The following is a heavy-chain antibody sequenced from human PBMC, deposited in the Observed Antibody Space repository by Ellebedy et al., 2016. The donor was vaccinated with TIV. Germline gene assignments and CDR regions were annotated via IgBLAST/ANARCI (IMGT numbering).Heavy chain of an antibody. D-gene: IGHD1-26*01. CDR2: ITSSGGST. V-gene: IGHV3-23*01. CDR1: GFSFSKYA. Sequence: GESLKISCAASGFSFSKYAMTWVRPAPGKGLEWVSGITSSGGSTYYEDSVKGRFTISRDNSKNTVYLQMNSVRAEDTAIYYCSKKADKYGSSTGYADFWGQGTLVTVSS. CDR3: SKKADKYGSSTGYADF. J-gene: IGHJ4*02.